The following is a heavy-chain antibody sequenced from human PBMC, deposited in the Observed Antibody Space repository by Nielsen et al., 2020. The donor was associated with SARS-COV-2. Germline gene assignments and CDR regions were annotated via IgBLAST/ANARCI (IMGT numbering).Heavy chain of an antibody. CDR2: ITWKGDTT. V-gene: IGHV3-20*04. D-gene: IGHD3-9*01. CDR1: GFTFDDYA. CDR3: ARDRDVDYLDS. J-gene: IGHJ1*01. Sequence: GESLKISCAASGFTFDDYALSWVRQVPGKGLEWACRITWKGDTTGYADSVKGRFTISRDNDRNSLMLQMNSLRAEDTAIYYCARDRDVDYLDSWGQGTLVTVSS.